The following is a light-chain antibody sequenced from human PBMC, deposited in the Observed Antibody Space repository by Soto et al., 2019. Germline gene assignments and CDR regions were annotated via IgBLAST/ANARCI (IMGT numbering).Light chain of an antibody. J-gene: IGLJ3*02. CDR3: FSYTANENWV. Sequence: QSVLTQPHSVSGSPGQSVTISCTAANSDVGRYNSVSWYQQLPGKAPKIIISAVRQRPSGVPDRFSGSKSGHTASLTISGIQADDEADYFCFSYTANENWVFCGGTK. CDR2: AVR. V-gene: IGLV2-11*01. CDR1: NSDVGRYNS.